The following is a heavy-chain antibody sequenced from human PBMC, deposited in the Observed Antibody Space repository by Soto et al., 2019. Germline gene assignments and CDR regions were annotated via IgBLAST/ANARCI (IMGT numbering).Heavy chain of an antibody. CDR1: GASVTTGGYF. CDR3: AVHRPPPGVALSNWFGP. Sequence: QVHLQESGPGQVRPSQTLSLTCTVSGASVTTGGYFWTWLRQHPGKGPEWIGYIHSRGSTSYNPSLPSRLSLSLASSKNPSTLTLTSVPAADTAVYYCAVHRPPPGVALSNWFGPWGQGSLVTVSS. V-gene: IGHV4-31*03. D-gene: IGHD3-10*01. CDR2: IHSRGST. J-gene: IGHJ5*02.